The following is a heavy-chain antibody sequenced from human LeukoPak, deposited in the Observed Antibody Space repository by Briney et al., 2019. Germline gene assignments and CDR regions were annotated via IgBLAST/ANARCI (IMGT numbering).Heavy chain of an antibody. CDR1: RFTFSSPT. J-gene: IGHJ4*02. CDR3: AVARGLTDPLDF. D-gene: IGHD3-10*01. Sequence: VTSVKVSCKASRFTFSSPTVQWVRQARGQRLEWIGWIVVGSGYTNYAQKFQERVTFTGDMSTGTVYMELSSLRSEDTAVHYCAVARGLTDPLDFWGQGTLVTVSS. V-gene: IGHV1-58*01. CDR2: IVVGSGYT.